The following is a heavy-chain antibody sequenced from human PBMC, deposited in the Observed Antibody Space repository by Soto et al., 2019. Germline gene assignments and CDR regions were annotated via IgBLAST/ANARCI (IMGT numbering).Heavy chain of an antibody. CDR2: IIPIFGSP. Sequence: ASVKVSCKSSGGTFRNHVFNWGRQAPGQGLEWMGGIIPIFGSPNYAQKFQGRVTITADASTNTVYMEVSSLRSQDTAMYYCARDLEFRDGNISHLDYWGQGTLVTVSS. V-gene: IGHV1-69*13. CDR3: ARDLEFRDGNISHLDY. D-gene: IGHD3-10*01. CDR1: GGTFRNHV. J-gene: IGHJ4*02.